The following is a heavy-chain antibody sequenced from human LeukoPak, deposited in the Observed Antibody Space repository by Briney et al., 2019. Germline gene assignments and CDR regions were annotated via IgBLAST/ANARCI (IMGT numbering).Heavy chain of an antibody. V-gene: IGHV3-48*03. CDR3: ASNQGWELPYDAFDI. CDR1: GFTFSSYE. J-gene: IGHJ3*02. CDR2: ISSSGSTI. D-gene: IGHD1-26*01. Sequence: GVSLTLSCAASGFTFSSYEMNWVRQAPGKGLEWVSYISSSGSTIYYADSVKGRFTISRDNAKNSLYLQMNSLRAEDTAVYYCASNQGWELPYDAFDIWGQGTMVTVSS.